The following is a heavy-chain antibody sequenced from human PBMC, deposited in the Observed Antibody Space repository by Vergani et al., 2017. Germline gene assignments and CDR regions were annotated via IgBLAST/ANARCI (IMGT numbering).Heavy chain of an antibody. D-gene: IGHD1-26*01. CDR3: AKDRSGIVGARGYFDY. V-gene: IGHV3-23*04. CDR1: SFSVSSHY. CDR2: ISGSGGST. Sequence: LVESGGGLVQPGGSLRLSCAASSFSVSSHYMTWVRQAPGKGLEWVSAISGSGGSTYYADSVKGRFTISRDNSKNTLYLKMNSLRAEGTAVYYCAKDRSGIVGARGYFDYWGQGTLVTVSS. J-gene: IGHJ4*02.